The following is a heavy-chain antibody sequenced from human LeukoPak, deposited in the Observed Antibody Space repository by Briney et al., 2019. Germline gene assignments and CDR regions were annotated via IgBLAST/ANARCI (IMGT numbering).Heavy chain of an antibody. CDR3: AREPWLWVRYGYFDL. CDR2: INNVRRHI. Sequence: GGAPGLSFGVSGFPFSSSAMNWVRPGPGKGLEWVSSINNVRRHIYYTVQMNGRLTDYRDNAKNKLYLERSDLRGEDTAMYYSAREPWLWVRYGYFDLWGQGTRDSLS. CDR1: GFPFSSSA. J-gene: IGHJ4*02. V-gene: IGHV3-21*01. D-gene: IGHD5-12*01.